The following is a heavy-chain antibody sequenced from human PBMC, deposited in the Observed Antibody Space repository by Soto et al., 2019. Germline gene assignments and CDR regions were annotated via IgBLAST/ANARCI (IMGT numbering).Heavy chain of an antibody. CDR3: AKEGGSYSFYFDH. CDR2: ISGSGGNT. Sequence: EVQLSESGGGLVQPGGSLGLSCAASRFTFSSYAMNWVRQAPGKGLEWVSGISGSGGNTYYADSEKGRFTISRDNSKNTLFLQMNSLRAEDTAVYYCAKEGGSYSFYFDHWGQGTLVTVSS. V-gene: IGHV3-23*01. D-gene: IGHD1-26*01. CDR1: RFTFSSYA. J-gene: IGHJ4*02.